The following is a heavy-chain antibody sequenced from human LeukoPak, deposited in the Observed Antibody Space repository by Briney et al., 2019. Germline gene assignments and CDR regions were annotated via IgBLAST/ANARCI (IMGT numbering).Heavy chain of an antibody. CDR1: GYTFTGYY. D-gene: IGHD1-26*01. Sequence: ASVKVSCKASGYTFTGYYIHWVRQAPGQGLEWMGWINPNSGGTNYAQKFQGRVTMTRDTSINTAYMELSRLRSDDAAVYYCASLSGNFDYWGQGTLVTVSS. J-gene: IGHJ4*02. CDR3: ASLSGNFDY. CDR2: INPNSGGT. V-gene: IGHV1-2*02.